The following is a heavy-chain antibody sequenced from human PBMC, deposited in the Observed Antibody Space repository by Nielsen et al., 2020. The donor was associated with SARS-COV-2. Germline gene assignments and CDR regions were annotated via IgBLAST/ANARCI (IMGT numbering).Heavy chain of an antibody. V-gene: IGHV3-23*01. D-gene: IGHD3-10*01. Sequence: GGSLRLSCAASGFTFSSYAMSWVRQAPGKGLEWVSAISGNGGSTYYADSVKGRFTISRDNSKNTLYLQMNSLRAEDTAVYYCAKDGYYGSGSYNYYGMDVWGQGTTVTVSS. J-gene: IGHJ6*02. CDR3: AKDGYYGSGSYNYYGMDV. CDR1: GFTFSSYA. CDR2: ISGNGGST.